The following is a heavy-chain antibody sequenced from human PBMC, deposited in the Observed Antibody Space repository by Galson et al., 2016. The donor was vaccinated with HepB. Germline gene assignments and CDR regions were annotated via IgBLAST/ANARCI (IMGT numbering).Heavy chain of an antibody. D-gene: IGHD6-25*01. CDR2: IWNDGSYK. CDR1: GFTFSGYG. J-gene: IGHJ4*02. V-gene: IGHV3-33*01. Sequence: CAASGFTFSGYGMHWVRKAPGKGLEWVALIWNDGSYKNYADTVNGRFTISRDNSKNAMSNQMTSLRGEETAVYYCAREGTNRAAAATAFDYWGQGTLVTVSP. CDR3: AREGTNRAAAATAFDY.